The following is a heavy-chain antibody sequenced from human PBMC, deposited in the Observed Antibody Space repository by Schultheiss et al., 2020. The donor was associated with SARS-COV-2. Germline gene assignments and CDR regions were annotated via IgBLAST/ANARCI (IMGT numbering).Heavy chain of an antibody. D-gene: IGHD3-22*01. Sequence: GGSLRLSCAASGFTFSNAWMSWVRQAPGKGLEWVGRIKRKTDGGTTDYAAPVKGRFTISRDNSKNTLYLQMNSLRAEDTAVYYCARDGGHLYYYDSSGYLPFDYWGQGTLVTVSS. CDR3: ARDGGHLYYYDSSGYLPFDY. CDR2: IKRKTDGGTT. V-gene: IGHV3-15*01. J-gene: IGHJ4*02. CDR1: GFTFSNAW.